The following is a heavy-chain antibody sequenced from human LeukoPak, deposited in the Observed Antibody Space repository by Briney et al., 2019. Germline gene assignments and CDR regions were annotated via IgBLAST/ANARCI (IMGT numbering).Heavy chain of an antibody. CDR2: ITSTTTYT. CDR3: RVLRYFDWIHFDY. CDR1: GFIFNTFG. J-gene: IGHJ4*02. Sequence: PGGSLRLSCSASGFIFNTFGMNWVRQAPGKGLVWVSSITSTTTYTYYADSVKGRFTISRDNAKNSLFLQMNSLRAEDTAVYYRRVLRYFDWIHFDYWGQGTLVAVSS. D-gene: IGHD3-9*01. V-gene: IGHV3-21*01.